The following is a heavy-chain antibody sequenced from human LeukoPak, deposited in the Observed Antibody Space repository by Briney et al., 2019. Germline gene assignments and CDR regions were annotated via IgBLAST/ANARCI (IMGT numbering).Heavy chain of an antibody. J-gene: IGHJ4*02. Sequence: PGGSLRLSCEASGFTFSTSAMTWVRQAPGKGLEWVSAISGSGGSTYYADSVKGRFTISRDNSKNTLYLQMNSLRAEDTAVYYCAKGGYGDYVEVDYWGQGTLVTVSS. CDR3: AKGGYGDYVEVDY. D-gene: IGHD4-17*01. CDR1: GFTFSTSA. CDR2: ISGSGGST. V-gene: IGHV3-23*01.